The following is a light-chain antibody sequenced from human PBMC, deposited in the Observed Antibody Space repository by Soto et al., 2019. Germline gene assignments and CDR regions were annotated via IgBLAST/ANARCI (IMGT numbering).Light chain of an antibody. V-gene: IGKV3-11*01. CDR1: QSVSIY. Sequence: EIVLTQSPATLSLSPGERATLSCRASQSVSIYLAWYQQKPGQAPRLLIYDASNRATGIPARFSGSGSGTDFTLTISSLEPEDFAVYYCQQRSNFITFGQGTRLEI. J-gene: IGKJ5*01. CDR2: DAS. CDR3: QQRSNFIT.